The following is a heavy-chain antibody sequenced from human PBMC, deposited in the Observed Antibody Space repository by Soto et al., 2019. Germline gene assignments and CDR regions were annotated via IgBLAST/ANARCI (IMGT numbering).Heavy chain of an antibody. CDR3: VRGDGDYHDGNGYLGRH. CDR2: IKNDGSGT. J-gene: IGHJ4*02. D-gene: IGHD3-22*01. CDR1: GFPFSDYW. V-gene: IGHV3-74*01. Sequence: GGSLRLSCAASGFPFSDYWMHWVRQVPGKGLMWVSRIKNDGSGTYYADSVQGRFIMSRDNAQDTLYLQMNSLRVEDTAVYYCVRGDGDYHDGNGYLGRHWGQGTLVTVSS.